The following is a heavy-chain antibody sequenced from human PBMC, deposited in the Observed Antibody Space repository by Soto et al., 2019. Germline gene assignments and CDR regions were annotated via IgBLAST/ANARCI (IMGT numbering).Heavy chain of an antibody. CDR1: GFTFSSYA. CDR2: ISYDGSNK. CDR3: ARGPWFGESYYFDY. Sequence: GGSLRLSCAASGFTFSSYAMHWVRQAPGKGLEWVAVISYDGSNKYYADSVKGRFTISRDNSKNTLYLQMNSLRAEDTAVYYCARGPWFGESYYFDYWGQGTLVTVSS. V-gene: IGHV3-30-3*01. J-gene: IGHJ4*02. D-gene: IGHD3-10*01.